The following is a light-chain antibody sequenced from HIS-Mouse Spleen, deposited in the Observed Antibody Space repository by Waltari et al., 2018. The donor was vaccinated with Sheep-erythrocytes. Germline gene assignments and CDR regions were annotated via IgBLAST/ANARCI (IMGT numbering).Light chain of an antibody. CDR2: KDS. CDR1: AWPKQY. Sequence: SYELTQPPSVSVSPGQTARIPCSGDAWPKQYAYWYQQKPGQAPVLVIYKDSERPSGIPERFSGSSSGTTVTLTISGVQAEDEADYYCQSADSSGTYVFGTGTKVTVL. CDR3: QSADSSGTYV. J-gene: IGLJ1*01. V-gene: IGLV3-25*03.